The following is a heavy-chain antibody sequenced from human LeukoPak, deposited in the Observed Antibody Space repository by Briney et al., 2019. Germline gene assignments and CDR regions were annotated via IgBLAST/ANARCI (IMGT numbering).Heavy chain of an antibody. Sequence: GGSLTLYCAASRFTFSSYAMSWLRQAQGKGLEWVSAISGSGGSTYYAESVKGRFTISRDNSKNTLYLQMNSLRAEDTAVFYCAKAQHSSIWGYFDYWGEGTLVTVSS. CDR3: AKAQHSSIWGYFDY. CDR2: ISGSGGST. D-gene: IGHD6-13*01. J-gene: IGHJ4*02. V-gene: IGHV3-23*01. CDR1: RFTFSSYA.